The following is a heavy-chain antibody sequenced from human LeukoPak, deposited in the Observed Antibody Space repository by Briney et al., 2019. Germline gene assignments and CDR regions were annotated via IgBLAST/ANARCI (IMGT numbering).Heavy chain of an antibody. CDR2: IKQDGSET. J-gene: IGHJ4*02. Sequence: GGSLRLSCAASGFTFSNYWMSWVRRAPGKGLEWVANIKQDGSETYYVDSVRGRFTISRDNAKNSLYLQMNSLRAEDTAVYYCARDFWGAYRVDFFDYWGQGTLVAVSS. CDR1: GFTFSNYW. V-gene: IGHV3-7*01. D-gene: IGHD3-3*01. CDR3: ARDFWGAYRVDFFDY.